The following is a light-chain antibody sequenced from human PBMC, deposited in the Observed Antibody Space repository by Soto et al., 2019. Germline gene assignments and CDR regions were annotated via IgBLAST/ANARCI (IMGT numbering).Light chain of an antibody. Sequence: QSVLTQPPSASGSPVQSVTISCTGTSSDVGGYNYVSWFQQHPGKAPKRMIDEVTKRPSGVPDRFSGSKSGNTASLAVSGFQAEDEADYYCSSYAGSTFYVFGTGTKLTV. CDR2: EVT. V-gene: IGLV2-8*01. CDR3: SSYAGSTFYV. CDR1: SSDVGGYNY. J-gene: IGLJ1*01.